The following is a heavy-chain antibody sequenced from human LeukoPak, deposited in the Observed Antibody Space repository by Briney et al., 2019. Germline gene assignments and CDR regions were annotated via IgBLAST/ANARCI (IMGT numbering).Heavy chain of an antibody. J-gene: IGHJ6*02. D-gene: IGHD4-23*01. CDR2: ISGSGGST. CDR1: GFTFSSYA. CDR3: AKKSSSRNSSYYYGMDV. Sequence: GGSLRLSCAASGFTFSSYAMSWVRQAPGKGLEWVSAISGSGGSTYYADSVKGRFTISRDNSKNTLYLQMNSLRAEDTAVYYCAKKSSSRNSSYYYGMDVWGQGTTVTVSS. V-gene: IGHV3-23*01.